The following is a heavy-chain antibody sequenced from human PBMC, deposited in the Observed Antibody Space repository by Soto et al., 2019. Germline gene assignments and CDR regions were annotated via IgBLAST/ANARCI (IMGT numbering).Heavy chain of an antibody. V-gene: IGHV1-8*01. CDR2: MYPNNGQT. J-gene: IGHJ5*02. CDR1: GDTFSNFD. D-gene: IGHD3-16*01. Sequence: QVQLVQSGAGVKRPGASVKVSCKASGDTFSNFDFNWVRQATGQGPEWMGWMYPNNGQTAYARTFQGRVTMTWNSSTSTAYMELSSLTSEDTAVYYCATMIRGLIHWLDPWGQGTLVTVSS. CDR3: ATMIRGLIHWLDP.